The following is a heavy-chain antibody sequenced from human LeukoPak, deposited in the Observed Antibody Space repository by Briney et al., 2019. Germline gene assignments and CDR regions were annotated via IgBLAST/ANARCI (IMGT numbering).Heavy chain of an antibody. V-gene: IGHV4-39*01. D-gene: IGHD2-21*02. Sequence: SETLSLTCTVSGDSLSSGLYYWGWIRQPPGKGLTWIGSVYYSGSTLFSASFENRVAMPVDRSKNQFSLKLNSVTAADTATYYCARVCQVTTCARFEYWGQGILVTVAS. J-gene: IGHJ4*02. CDR3: ARVCQVTTCARFEY. CDR2: VYYSGST. CDR1: GDSLSSGLYY.